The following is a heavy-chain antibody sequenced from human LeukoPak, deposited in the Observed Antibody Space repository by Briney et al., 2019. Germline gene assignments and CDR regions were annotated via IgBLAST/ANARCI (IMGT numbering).Heavy chain of an antibody. D-gene: IGHD5-12*01. Sequence: GGSLRLSCAASGFTVSSNYMSWVRQAPGKGLEWVSVICSGGSTYYADSVKGRFTISRDNSKNTLYLQMNSLRAEDTAVYYCARTYIVATMIDAFDIWGQGTMVTVSS. J-gene: IGHJ3*02. CDR3: ARTYIVATMIDAFDI. CDR1: GFTVSSNY. CDR2: ICSGGST. V-gene: IGHV3-53*01.